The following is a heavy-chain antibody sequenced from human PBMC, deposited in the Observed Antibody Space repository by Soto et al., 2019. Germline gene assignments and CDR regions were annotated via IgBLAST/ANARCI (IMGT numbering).Heavy chain of an antibody. CDR1: GFTFSSYA. J-gene: IGHJ4*02. D-gene: IGHD3-3*01. Sequence: GWSLRLSCAASGFTFSSYAMSWGRQAPGKGLEWVSAISGSGGTTYYADSVKGRFTISRDNSKNTLYLQMNSLRAEDTAVYYCAKEYYDFWSGYLSASDYWGQGTLVTVSS. V-gene: IGHV3-23*01. CDR2: ISGSGGTT. CDR3: AKEYYDFWSGYLSASDY.